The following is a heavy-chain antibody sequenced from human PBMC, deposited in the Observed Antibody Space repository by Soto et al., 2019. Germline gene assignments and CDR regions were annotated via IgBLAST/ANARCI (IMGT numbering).Heavy chain of an antibody. J-gene: IGHJ3*02. V-gene: IGHV3-33*01. CDR3: ARLYCSAASCYSVGAFDI. CDR1: GFTFSTYG. Sequence: GGSLRLSCAASGFTFSTYGMHWVRQAPGKGLEWVALIWFDGSDKYYTESVKGRFTISRDNSRSTVDLQMNSLRAEDTAVYYCARLYCSAASCYSVGAFDIRGQGTMVTVSS. D-gene: IGHD2-2*01. CDR2: IWFDGSDK.